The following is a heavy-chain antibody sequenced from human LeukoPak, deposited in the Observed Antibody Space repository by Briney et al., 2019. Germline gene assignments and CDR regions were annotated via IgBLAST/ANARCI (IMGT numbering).Heavy chain of an antibody. CDR3: ARDSGGRQLVRRYFDY. CDR1: GYTFTSYA. J-gene: IGHJ4*02. CDR2: INAGNGNT. D-gene: IGHD6-13*01. Sequence: ASVKVSCKASGYTFTSYAMHWVRQAPGQRLEWMGWINAGNGNTTYSQKFQGRVTITRDTSASTAYMELSSLRSEDTAVYYCARDSGGRQLVRRYFDYWGQGTLVTVSS. V-gene: IGHV1-3*01.